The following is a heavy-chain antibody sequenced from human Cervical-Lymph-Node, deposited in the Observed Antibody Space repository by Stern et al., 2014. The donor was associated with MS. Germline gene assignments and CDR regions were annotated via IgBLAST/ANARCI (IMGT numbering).Heavy chain of an antibody. CDR2: ISWNSGDI. CDR3: AKDLGEVFYYGMDV. J-gene: IGHJ6*02. V-gene: IGHV3-9*01. D-gene: IGHD2-21*01. CDR1: GIIFGDYV. Sequence: EVQLVESGGGLVQPGGSLRLSCAASGIIFGDYVMHWVRQAPGKGLGWVAGISWNSGDIAYTDSVKGRFTISRDNAKNSLYLHMNSLRAEDTALYYCAKDLGEVFYYGMDVWGQGTTVTVSS.